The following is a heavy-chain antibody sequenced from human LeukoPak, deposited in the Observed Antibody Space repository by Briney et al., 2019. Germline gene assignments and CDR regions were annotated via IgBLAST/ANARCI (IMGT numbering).Heavy chain of an antibody. CDR3: AREGNRGYSYGPRYYYYGMDV. Sequence: ASVKVSCKASGGTFSSYAISWVRQAPGQGLEWMGGIIPIFGTANYAQKFQGRVTMTRDTSTSTVYMELSSLRSEDTAVYYCAREGNRGYSYGPRYYYYGMDVWGQGTTVTVSS. CDR1: GGTFSSYA. D-gene: IGHD5-18*01. V-gene: IGHV1-69*05. CDR2: IIPIFGTA. J-gene: IGHJ6*02.